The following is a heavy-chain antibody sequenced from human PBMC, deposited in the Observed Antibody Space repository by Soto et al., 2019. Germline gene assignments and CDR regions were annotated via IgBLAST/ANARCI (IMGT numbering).Heavy chain of an antibody. Sequence: EVQLVESGGGLVKPGGSLRLSCAASGFTFTNAWMNWVRQAPGKGLVWVGRIKSNTDGGTTDYAAPVKGRFTISRDDSKNTLYLQMNSLRAEDTAVYYCARAVPSDYGNFDFWGQGTLVTVSS. CDR2: IKSNTDGGTT. J-gene: IGHJ4*02. D-gene: IGHD4-17*01. V-gene: IGHV3-15*07. CDR1: GFTFTNAW. CDR3: ARAVPSDYGNFDF.